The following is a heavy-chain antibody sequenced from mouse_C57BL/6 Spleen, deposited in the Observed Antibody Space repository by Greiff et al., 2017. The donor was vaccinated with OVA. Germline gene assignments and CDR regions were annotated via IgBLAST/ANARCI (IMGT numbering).Heavy chain of an antibody. J-gene: IGHJ2*01. D-gene: IGHD1-1*01. CDR2: ISYDGSN. CDR1: GYSITSGYY. Sequence: DVQLVESGPGLVKPSQSLSLTCSVTGYSITSGYYWNWIRQSPGNKLEWMGYISYDGSNNYNPSLTNRISITRDTSKNQFFLKLNSVTTEDTATYYCARVGYYGSSYPFDYWGQGTTLTVSS. CDR3: ARVGYYGSSYPFDY. V-gene: IGHV3-6*01.